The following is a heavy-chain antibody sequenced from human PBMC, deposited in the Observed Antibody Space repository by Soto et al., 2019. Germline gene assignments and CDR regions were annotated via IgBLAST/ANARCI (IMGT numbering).Heavy chain of an antibody. D-gene: IGHD2-2*01. CDR3: AREVREYCSSTSCYSFLGYYYYMDV. V-gene: IGHV4-31*03. J-gene: IGHJ6*03. CDR1: GGSISSGGYY. CDR2: IYYSGST. Sequence: SETLSLTCTVSGGSISSGGYYWSWIRQHPGKGLEWIGYIYYSGSTYYNPSLKSRVTISVDTSKNQFSLKLSSVTAADTAVYYCAREVREYCSSTSCYSFLGYYYYMDVWGKGTTVTVSS.